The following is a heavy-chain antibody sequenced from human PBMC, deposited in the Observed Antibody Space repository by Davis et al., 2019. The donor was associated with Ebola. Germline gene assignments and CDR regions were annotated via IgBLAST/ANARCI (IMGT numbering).Heavy chain of an antibody. J-gene: IGHJ5*02. D-gene: IGHD6-19*01. CDR2: IYSGGST. Sequence: PGGSLRLSCAASGFTVSSNYMSWVRQAPGKGLEWVSVIYSGGSTYYADSVKGRFTISRDNSKNTLYLQMNSLRAEDTAVYYCARDRSSGWYWFDPWGQGTLVTVSS. CDR3: ARDRSSGWYWFDP. V-gene: IGHV3-53*01. CDR1: GFTVSSNY.